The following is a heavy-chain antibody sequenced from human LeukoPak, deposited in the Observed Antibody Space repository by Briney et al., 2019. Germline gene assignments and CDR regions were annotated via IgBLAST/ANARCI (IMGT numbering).Heavy chain of an antibody. CDR2: IKSKTDGGTT. CDR3: TTEHQWLVPWDV. Sequence: PGGSLRLSCAASGFTFSNAWMSWVRQAPGKGLEWVGRIKSKTDGGTTDYAAPVKGRFTISRDDSKNTLYLQMNSLKTEDTAVYYCTTEHQWLVPWDVWGKGTTVTVSS. D-gene: IGHD3-22*01. J-gene: IGHJ6*04. V-gene: IGHV3-15*01. CDR1: GFTFSNAW.